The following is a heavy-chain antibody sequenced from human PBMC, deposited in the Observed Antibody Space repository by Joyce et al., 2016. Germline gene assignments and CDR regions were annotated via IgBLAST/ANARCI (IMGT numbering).Heavy chain of an antibody. J-gene: IGHJ4*02. CDR1: GGSSNTDGYY. CDR2: IYYSGRT. CDR3: ARAAFWSGHYDY. Sequence: QVQLQEPGPGLVKPSQTLSLTCTVSGGSSNTDGYYWSWIRQHPGNGLEWIGYIYYSGRTYYIPSLKSLLAISVDTSKNQFSLRLSSVTAADTAVYYCARAAFWSGHYDYWGQGTLVTVSS. D-gene: IGHD3-3*01. V-gene: IGHV4-31*01.